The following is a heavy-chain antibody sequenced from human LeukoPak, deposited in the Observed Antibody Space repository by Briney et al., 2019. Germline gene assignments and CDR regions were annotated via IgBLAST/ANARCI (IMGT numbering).Heavy chain of an antibody. V-gene: IGHV3-64*01. CDR1: GFTFSSYA. CDR3: ARMSYYYDIRGVWYFDY. Sequence: PGGSLRLSCAASGFTFSSYAMHWVRQAPGKGLEYVSAISSNGGSTYYANSVKGRFTISRDNSKNTLYLQMNSLRAEDTAVYYCARMSYYYDIRGVWYFDYWGQGTLVTVSS. D-gene: IGHD3-22*01. CDR2: ISSNGGST. J-gene: IGHJ4*02.